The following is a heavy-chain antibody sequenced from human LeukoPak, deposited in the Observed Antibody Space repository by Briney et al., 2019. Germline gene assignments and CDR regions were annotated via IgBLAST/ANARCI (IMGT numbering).Heavy chain of an antibody. V-gene: IGHV3-21*01. Sequence: GGSLRLSCAASGFTFSTYSMNWVRQAPGTGLEWVSSISSSSSYIYYADSVKGRFTISRDNAKNSLYLQMNSLRAGDTAVYYCARSDVVTNWFDPWGQGTLVTVSS. CDR3: ARSDVVTNWFDP. CDR1: GFTFSTYS. D-gene: IGHD2-15*01. J-gene: IGHJ5*02. CDR2: ISSSSSYI.